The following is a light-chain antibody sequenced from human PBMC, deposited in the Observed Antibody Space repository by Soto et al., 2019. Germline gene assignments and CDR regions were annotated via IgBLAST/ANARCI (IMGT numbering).Light chain of an antibody. J-gene: IGKJ4*01. CDR2: GAS. CDR3: QQYGVSPT. CDR1: QSVSSN. V-gene: IGKV3-15*01. Sequence: EIVMTQSPATLSVSPGERATLSCRASQSVSSNLAWYQQKPGQAPRLLIYGASTRATGIPARFSGSGSGTEFTLTISSLQSEDSAVYYCQQYGVSPTFGGGTKVDIK.